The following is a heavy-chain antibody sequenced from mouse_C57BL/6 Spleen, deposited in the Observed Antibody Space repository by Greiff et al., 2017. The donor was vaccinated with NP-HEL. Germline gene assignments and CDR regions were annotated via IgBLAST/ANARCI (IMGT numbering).Heavy chain of an antibody. J-gene: IGHJ4*01. CDR3: ARKGDWDPAMDY. V-gene: IGHV1-64*01. CDR2: IHPNSGST. CDR1: GYTFTSYW. D-gene: IGHD4-1*01. Sequence: QVQLQQSGAELVKPGASVKLSCKASGYTFTSYWMHWVKQRPGQGLEWIGMIHPNSGSTNYNEKFKSKATLTVDKSSSTAYMQLSSLTSEDSAVYYCARKGDWDPAMDYWGQGTSVTVSS.